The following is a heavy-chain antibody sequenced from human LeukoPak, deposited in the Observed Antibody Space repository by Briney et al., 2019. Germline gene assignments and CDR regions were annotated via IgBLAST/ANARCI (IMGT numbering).Heavy chain of an antibody. CDR2: IKQYGSEK. Sequence: GGSLRLSCAASGFTFSNYWMSWVRQGPGKGLEWVANIKQYGSEKYYADSVRGRFTISRDNAKNSLYLQMNSLRAEDTAVYYCASAIPADYFDFWGQGTLVTVSS. CDR3: ASAIPADYFDF. J-gene: IGHJ4*02. CDR1: GFTFSNYW. D-gene: IGHD2-2*02. V-gene: IGHV3-7*01.